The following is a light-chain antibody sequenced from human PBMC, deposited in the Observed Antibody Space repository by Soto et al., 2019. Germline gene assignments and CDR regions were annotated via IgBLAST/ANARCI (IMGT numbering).Light chain of an antibody. CDR2: GAS. Sequence: EIVLTQSPGTLSLSPGERATLSCRASQSVSSSYLAWYQQKPGQAPRLLIYGASSRATGIPDRFSGSGSGTDFTLTSSRLEPEDFELYYCEQYGSSPFTFGPGTKVDIK. J-gene: IGKJ3*01. CDR1: QSVSSSY. CDR3: EQYGSSPFT. V-gene: IGKV3-20*01.